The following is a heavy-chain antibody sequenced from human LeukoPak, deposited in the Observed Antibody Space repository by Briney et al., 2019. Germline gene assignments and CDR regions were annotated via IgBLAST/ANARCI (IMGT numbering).Heavy chain of an antibody. CDR1: GFTFSSYW. V-gene: IGHV4-34*01. J-gene: IGHJ4*02. CDR3: ARGPYYYGSGSYFVY. Sequence: GSLRLSCAASGFTFSSYWMSWVRQPPGKGLEWIGEINHSGSTNYNPSLKSRVTISVDTSKNQFSLKLSSVTAADTAVYYCARGPYYYGSGSYFVYWGQGTLVTVSS. CDR2: INHSGST. D-gene: IGHD3-10*01.